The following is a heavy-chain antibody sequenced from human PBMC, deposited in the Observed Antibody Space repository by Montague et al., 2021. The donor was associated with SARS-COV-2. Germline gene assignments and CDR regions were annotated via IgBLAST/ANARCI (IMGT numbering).Heavy chain of an antibody. V-gene: IGHV2-70*11. CDR1: GFSLSTSGMC. D-gene: IGHD6-13*01. J-gene: IGHJ5*02. CDR2: IDWDDDK. CDR3: ARILVAAAGSPFDP. Sequence: ALVKPSQTLTLTCTFSGFSLSTSGMCVSWIRQPPGKALEWLARIDWDDDKYYSTSLKTRLTISKDTSKNQVVLTMTNKDPVDTATYYCARILVAAAGSPFDPWGQGTLVTVSS.